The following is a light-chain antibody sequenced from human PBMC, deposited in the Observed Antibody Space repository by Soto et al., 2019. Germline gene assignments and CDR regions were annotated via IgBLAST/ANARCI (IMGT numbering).Light chain of an antibody. CDR1: QSINIY. Sequence: IQMTQSPSSLSASVGYSVTVTCRASQSINIYLNWYQQKPGKAPTLLIYGASSLQSGVPSRFTGGGSRTDFTLTISSLQPEDFATYYCQQSYRSPYTFGQGTKREIK. V-gene: IGKV1-39*01. CDR3: QQSYRSPYT. CDR2: GAS. J-gene: IGKJ2*01.